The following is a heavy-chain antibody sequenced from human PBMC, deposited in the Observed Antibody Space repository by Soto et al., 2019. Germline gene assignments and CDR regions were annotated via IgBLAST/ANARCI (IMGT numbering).Heavy chain of an antibody. Sequence: GGSLRLSCAASGFTFSSYGMHWVRQAPGKGLEWVAVIWYDGSNKYYADSVKGRFTISRDNSKNTLYLQMNSLRAEDTAVYYCARVRRSSITYYYDMVRGGGMDVWGQGTTVTVSS. J-gene: IGHJ6*02. V-gene: IGHV3-33*01. CDR3: ARVRRSSITYYYDMVRGGGMDV. CDR1: GFTFSSYG. D-gene: IGHD3-22*01. CDR2: IWYDGSNK.